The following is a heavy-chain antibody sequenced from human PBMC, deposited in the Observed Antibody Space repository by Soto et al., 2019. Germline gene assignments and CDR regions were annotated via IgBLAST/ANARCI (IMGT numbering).Heavy chain of an antibody. V-gene: IGHV3-72*01. D-gene: IGHD1-26*01. J-gene: IGHJ4*02. Sequence: PGGSLRLSCAASGFTFSDHYMDWVRQAPGKGLEWVGRTRNKANSYTTEYAASVKGRFTISRDDSKNSLYLQMNSLKTEDTAVYYCTNSGSPYWGQGTLVTVSS. CDR3: TNSGSPY. CDR2: TRNKANSYTT. CDR1: GFTFSDHY.